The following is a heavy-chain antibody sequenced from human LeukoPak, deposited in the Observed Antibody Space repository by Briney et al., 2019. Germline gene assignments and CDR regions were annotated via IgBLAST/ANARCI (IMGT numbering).Heavy chain of an antibody. CDR2: IYYSGST. CDR3: AGETGGGGYLDY. J-gene: IGHJ4*02. V-gene: IGHV4-39*07. CDR1: GGSISSSSYY. Sequence: SETLSLTCTVSGGSISSSSYYWGWIRQPPGKGLEWIGSIYYSGSTYYNPSLKSRVTISVDTSKNQFSLKLSSVTAADTAVYYCAGETGGGGYLDYWGQGTLVTVSS. D-gene: IGHD2-8*02.